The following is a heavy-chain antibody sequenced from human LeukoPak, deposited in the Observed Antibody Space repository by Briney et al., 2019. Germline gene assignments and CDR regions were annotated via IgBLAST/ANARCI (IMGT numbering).Heavy chain of an antibody. Sequence: GGSLRLSCAASRFTFSYYWMTWVRQAPGKGVEWVANIKQDASDKHYADSVKGRFTISRDNAKNSLYLQMNSLRVEDTAVYYFTGGVAADYWGRGTLVTVSS. CDR1: RFTFSYYW. CDR3: TGGVAADY. V-gene: IGHV3-7*04. J-gene: IGHJ4*02. CDR2: IKQDASDK. D-gene: IGHD1-26*01.